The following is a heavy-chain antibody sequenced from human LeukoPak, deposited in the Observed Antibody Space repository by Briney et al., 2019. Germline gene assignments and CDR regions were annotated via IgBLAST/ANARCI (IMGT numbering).Heavy chain of an antibody. D-gene: IGHD5-18*01. CDR3: ARHPGYSYGPYYFDY. V-gene: IGHV4-39*01. CDR1: GGSIRSSSYY. J-gene: IGHJ4*02. CDR2: IYYSGST. Sequence: SETLSLTCTVSGGSIRSSSYYWGWIRQPPGKGLGWIGSIYYSGSTYYNPSLKSRVTISVDTSKNQFSLKLSSVTAADTAVYYCARHPGYSYGPYYFDYWGQGTLATVSS.